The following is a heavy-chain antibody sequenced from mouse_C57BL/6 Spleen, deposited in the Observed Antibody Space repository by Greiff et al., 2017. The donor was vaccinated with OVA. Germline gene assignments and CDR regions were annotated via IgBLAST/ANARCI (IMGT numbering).Heavy chain of an antibody. D-gene: IGHD2-5*01. J-gene: IGHJ2*01. V-gene: IGHV2-2*01. CDR1: GFSLTSYG. CDR3: ARGDSNYPFDY. Sequence: VKLQESGPGLVQPSQSLSITCTVSGFSLTSYGVHWVRQSPGKGLEWLGVIWSGGSTDYNAAVISRLSISKDNSKSQVFFKMNSLPADDTAIYYCARGDSNYPFDYWGQGTTLTVSS. CDR2: IWSGGST.